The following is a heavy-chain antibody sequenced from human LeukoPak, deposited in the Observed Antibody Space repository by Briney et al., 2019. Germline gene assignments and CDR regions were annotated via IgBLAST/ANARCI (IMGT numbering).Heavy chain of an antibody. CDR3: AKDMSGYAYYFDY. Sequence: GGSLRLSRAASGFTFSSYAMSWVRQAPGKGLEWVSAISGSGGNTYYADSVKGRFTISRDNSKNTLYLQMNSLRAEDTAVYYCAKDMSGYAYYFDYWGLGTLVAVSS. D-gene: IGHD5-12*01. CDR1: GFTFSSYA. J-gene: IGHJ4*02. V-gene: IGHV3-23*01. CDR2: ISGSGGNT.